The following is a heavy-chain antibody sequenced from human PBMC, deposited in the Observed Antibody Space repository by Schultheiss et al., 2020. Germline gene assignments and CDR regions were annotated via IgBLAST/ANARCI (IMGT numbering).Heavy chain of an antibody. D-gene: IGHD3-22*01. Sequence: GGSLRLSCAASGFTVSNSYMSWVRQAPGKGLEWVSYISNSGSYSNFADSVKGRFTISRDNSKNTLYLQMSTLRAEDTAVYYCARCYYDSSGYLCPPGYWGQGTLVTVSS. J-gene: IGHJ4*02. V-gene: IGHV3-11*06. CDR3: ARCYYDSSGYLCPPGY. CDR2: ISNSGSYS. CDR1: GFTVSNSY.